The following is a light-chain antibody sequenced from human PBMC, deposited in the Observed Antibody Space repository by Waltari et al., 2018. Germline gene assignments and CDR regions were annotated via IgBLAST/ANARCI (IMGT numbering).Light chain of an antibody. J-gene: IGLJ1*01. V-gene: IGLV3-10*01. CDR3: YSTDSSGDQRV. Sequence: YELTQSPSVSVSPGQTAKITCSGETLTRKYAYWYQQKSGQAPVLVIYENTKRPSGIPERFSGSTSRTVATLTISWAQAEDEADYYCYSTDSSGDQRVFGAGTRVTVL. CDR2: ENT. CDR1: TLTRKY.